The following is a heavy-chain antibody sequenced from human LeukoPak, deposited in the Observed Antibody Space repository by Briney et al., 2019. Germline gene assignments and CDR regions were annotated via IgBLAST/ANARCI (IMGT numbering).Heavy chain of an antibody. CDR1: GYTFTGYY. CDR3: ARGGITMVRGAHPPRFDY. J-gene: IGHJ4*02. V-gene: IGHV1-2*06. Sequence: GASVKVSCKASGYTFTGYYMHWVRQAPGQGLEWMGRINPNSGGTNYAQKFQGRVTMTRDTSISTAYMELSRLRSDDTAVYYCARGGITMVRGAHPPRFDYWGQGTLVTVSS. D-gene: IGHD3-10*01. CDR2: INPNSGGT.